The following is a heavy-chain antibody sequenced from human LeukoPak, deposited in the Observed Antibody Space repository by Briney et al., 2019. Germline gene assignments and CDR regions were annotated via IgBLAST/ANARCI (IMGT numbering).Heavy chain of an antibody. D-gene: IGHD3-22*01. Sequence: GGSLRLSCAASGFTFNIFGIRWVRQAPGKGLEWVAAISPDGNLEYYTESVKGRFTVSRDNSNNMIYLQMNSLRGEDSAVYYCAKINNYDDYWGQGTLVTVSS. CDR3: AKINNYDDY. J-gene: IGHJ4*02. CDR2: ISPDGNLE. CDR1: GFTFNIFG. V-gene: IGHV3-30*18.